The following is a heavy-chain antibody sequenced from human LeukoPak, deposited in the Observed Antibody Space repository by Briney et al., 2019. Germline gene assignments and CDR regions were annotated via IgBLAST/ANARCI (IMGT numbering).Heavy chain of an antibody. J-gene: IGHJ6*03. Sequence: GESLKISCXGSGYSFTGYWIGWVRQMPGKGLEWMGIIYPGDSDTRYSPSFQGQVTISADKSISTAYLQWSSLKASDTAMYYCARQVEYSSSSGGYYYYYYMDVWGKGTTVTVSS. CDR2: IYPGDSDT. D-gene: IGHD6-6*01. CDR3: ARQVEYSSSSGGYYYYYYMDV. CDR1: GYSFTGYW. V-gene: IGHV5-51*01.